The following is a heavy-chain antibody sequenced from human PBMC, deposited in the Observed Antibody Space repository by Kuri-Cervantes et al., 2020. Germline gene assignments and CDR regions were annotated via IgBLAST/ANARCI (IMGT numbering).Heavy chain of an antibody. D-gene: IGHD2-15*01. CDR1: GGSISSSNW. Sequence: GSLRLSCAVSGGSISSSNWWSWVRQPPGKGLEWIGEIYHSGSTNYNPSLKSRVTISVDKSKNQFSLKLSSVTAADTAVYYCARVKGGIYCSGGSCERFGYYGTDVWGQGTTVTVSS. CDR2: IYHSGST. J-gene: IGHJ6*02. CDR3: ARVKGGIYCSGGSCERFGYYGTDV. V-gene: IGHV4-4*02.